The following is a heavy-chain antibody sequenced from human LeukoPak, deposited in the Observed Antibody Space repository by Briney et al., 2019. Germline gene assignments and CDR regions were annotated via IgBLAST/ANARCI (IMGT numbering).Heavy chain of an antibody. CDR2: IYYSGST. J-gene: IGHJ4*02. D-gene: IGHD3-10*01. CDR1: GGSISSYY. V-gene: IGHV4-59*08. CDR3: ARGLGNYGSESSYDY. Sequence: SETLSLSCTVSGGSISSYYWSWIRQPPGKGLEWIGYIYYSGSTNYNPSLKSRVTISVATSKNQFSLKLSSVTAADTAVYYCARGLGNYGSESSYDYWGQGTLVTVSS.